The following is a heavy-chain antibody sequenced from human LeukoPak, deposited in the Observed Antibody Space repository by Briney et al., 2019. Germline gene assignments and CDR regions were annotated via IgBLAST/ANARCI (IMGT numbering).Heavy chain of an antibody. V-gene: IGHV1-2*02. CDR1: GFTFTGYY. Sequence: ASVKVSCKASGFTFTGYYIHWVRQAPGQGLEWMGYINPHSGGTNSPQKFQGRVTMTTDTSISASYMELSSLISDDTAMYYCVREGNELLSKNFDYWGQGTLVTVSS. J-gene: IGHJ4*02. CDR3: VREGNELLSKNFDY. D-gene: IGHD2-21*02. CDR2: INPHSGGT.